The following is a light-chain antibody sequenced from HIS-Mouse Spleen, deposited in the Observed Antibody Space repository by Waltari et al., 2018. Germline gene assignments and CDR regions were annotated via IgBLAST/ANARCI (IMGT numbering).Light chain of an antibody. CDR2: SNN. J-gene: IGLJ2*01. CDR3: AAWDDSLNGPDVV. Sequence: QSVLTQPPSASGTPGQRVTISCSGISSNIGSNTVNWYQQLPGTAPKLLIYSNNQRPSGVPDRFSGSKSGTSASLAISGLQSEDEADYYCAAWDDSLNGPDVVFGGGTKLTVL. V-gene: IGLV1-44*01. CDR1: SSNIGSNT.